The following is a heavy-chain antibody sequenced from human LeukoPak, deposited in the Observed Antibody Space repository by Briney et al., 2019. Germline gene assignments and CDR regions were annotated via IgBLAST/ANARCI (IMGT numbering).Heavy chain of an antibody. V-gene: IGHV3-74*01. CDR3: TRAITYFYGSVTYDWFAS. J-gene: IGHJ5*01. CDR2: IKSDGST. Sequence: GGSLRLSCEASGFTFSSYWMHWVRQTPGKGLMWVARIKSDGSTIYADSVQGRFTISRDNAKNMVYLQMNSLRDDDTAIYYCTRAITYFYGSVTYDWFASWGQGTRVTVSS. CDR1: GFTFSSYW. D-gene: IGHD3-10*01.